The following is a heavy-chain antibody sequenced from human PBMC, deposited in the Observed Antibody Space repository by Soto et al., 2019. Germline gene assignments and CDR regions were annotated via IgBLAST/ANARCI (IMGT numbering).Heavy chain of an antibody. V-gene: IGHV4-61*01. CDR1: GDSISSSNNY. CDR3: ATLLWGSGSRYNWFDP. D-gene: IGHD3-10*01. Sequence: PSETLSLTCTVSGDSISSSNNYWSWIRQPPGKGLEWIGYIYYSGSTNYNPSLKSRVTISVDTSKNQFSLKLSSVTAADTAVYYCATLLWGSGSRYNWFDPWGQGTLVTVSS. CDR2: IYYSGST. J-gene: IGHJ5*02.